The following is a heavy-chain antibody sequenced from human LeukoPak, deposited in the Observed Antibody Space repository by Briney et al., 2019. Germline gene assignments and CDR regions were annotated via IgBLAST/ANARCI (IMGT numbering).Heavy chain of an antibody. CDR1: GFTISSYS. V-gene: IGHV3-48*01. Sequence: GGSLRLSCAASGFTISSYSMSWVRQAPGKGLEWVSYISSSGITICYADSVRGRFTISRDNAKNSLYLQMNSLRAEDTAVYYCARARSAYYFDYWGQGTLVTVSS. D-gene: IGHD2-15*01. J-gene: IGHJ4*02. CDR2: ISSSGITI. CDR3: ARARSAYYFDY.